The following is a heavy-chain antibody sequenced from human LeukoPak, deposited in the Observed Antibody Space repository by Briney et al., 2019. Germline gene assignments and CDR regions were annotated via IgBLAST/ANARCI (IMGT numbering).Heavy chain of an antibody. CDR2: IYYSGST. D-gene: IGHD3-10*01. CDR1: GGSISSSAYY. CDR3: ASVRRGFGESSKYYAYYYMGV. V-gene: IGHV4-39*01. Sequence: SETLSLTCSVSGGSISSSAYYWGWIRQPPGKGLGWIGNIYYSGSTYYNPSLKSLVPISLDTSTNEFSLELISVTAADTAVYYCASVRRGFGESSKYYAYYYMGVWGKGTTVTISS. J-gene: IGHJ6*03.